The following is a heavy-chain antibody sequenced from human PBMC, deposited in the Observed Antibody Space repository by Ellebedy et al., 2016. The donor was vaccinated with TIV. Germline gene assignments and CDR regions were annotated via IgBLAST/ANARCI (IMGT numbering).Heavy chain of an antibody. CDR1: GFIFSDYY. Sequence: GESLKISCAASGFIFSDYYMSWIRQAPGKGLEWVSYISSSGTTIYYADSVKGRFTISRDNAKNSLYLQVNSLRAEDTAVYYCARDTRFIDQQHNWFDPWGQGTLVTVSS. CDR3: ARDTRFIDQQHNWFDP. J-gene: IGHJ5*02. CDR2: ISSSGTTI. D-gene: IGHD2-2*01. V-gene: IGHV3-11*01.